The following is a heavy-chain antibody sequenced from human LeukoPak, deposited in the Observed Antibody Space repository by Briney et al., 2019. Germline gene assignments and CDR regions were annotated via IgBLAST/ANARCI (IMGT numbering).Heavy chain of an antibody. D-gene: IGHD6-19*01. CDR1: GGSFSGYY. J-gene: IGHJ4*01. Sequence: SETLSLTCAVYGGSFSGYYWSWIRQSPGKGLEWIGEINHSGSTNYNPSLKSRVTISVDTSKNQFSLKLRSVTAADTAVYYCAKDPGPSGWSSYYFDYRGHGTLVTVSS. CDR2: INHSGST. V-gene: IGHV4-34*01. CDR3: AKDPGPSGWSSYYFDY.